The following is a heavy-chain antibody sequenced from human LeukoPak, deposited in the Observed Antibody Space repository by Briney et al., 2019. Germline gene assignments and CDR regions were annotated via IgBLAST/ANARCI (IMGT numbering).Heavy chain of an antibody. J-gene: IGHJ5*02. CDR1: GGSISSSTW. V-gene: IGHV4-4*02. CDR2: ISRSGRT. CDR3: AREDYYGSGLFDP. Sequence: SETLSLTCAVSGGSISSSTWWCWVRQPPGKGLEWVGEISRSGRTNYNPSLKSRVVISLDNSKNHFSLNLSSVTAADTAVYYCAREDYYGSGLFDPWGRGTLVTVSS. D-gene: IGHD3-10*01.